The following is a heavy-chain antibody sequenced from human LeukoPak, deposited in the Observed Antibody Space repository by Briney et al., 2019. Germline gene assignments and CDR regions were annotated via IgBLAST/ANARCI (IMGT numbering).Heavy chain of an antibody. CDR2: ISYDGSNK. CDR1: GFTFSSYG. CDR3: AKDLSEDAFDI. J-gene: IGHJ3*02. V-gene: IGHV3-30*18. Sequence: GGSLRLSCAASGFTFSSYGMHWVRQAPGKGLEWVAVISYDGSNKYYADSVKGRFTISRDNSKNTLYLQMNSLRAEDTAVYYCAKDLSEDAFDIWGQGTMVTVFS.